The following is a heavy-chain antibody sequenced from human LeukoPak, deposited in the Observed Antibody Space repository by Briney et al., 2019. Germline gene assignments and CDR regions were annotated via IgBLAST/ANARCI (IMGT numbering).Heavy chain of an antibody. J-gene: IGHJ6*03. D-gene: IGHD2-21*01. V-gene: IGHV4-39*07. CDR1: GVSISSSSYY. CDR2: IYYSGST. CDR3: ARCGDYYYYYMDV. Sequence: PSETLSLTCNVSGVSISSSSYYWGWIRQPPGKGLEWIGSIYYSGSTYYNPSLKSRVTISVDTSKNQFSLKLSSVTAADTAVYYCARCGDYYYYYMDVWGKGTTVTVSS.